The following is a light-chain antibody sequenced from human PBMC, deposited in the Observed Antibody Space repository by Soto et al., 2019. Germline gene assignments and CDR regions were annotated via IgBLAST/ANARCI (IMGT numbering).Light chain of an antibody. CDR1: QSISNY. CDR3: QQSYSSPPTT. Sequence: DLQMTQSPSSLSASVGDRVTITCRASQSISNYLNWYQQKPGKAPKLLIYAASSLQSGVPSRFSGSGSGTDFTLTISSLQPEDFATYYCQQSYSSPPTTFGQGTKVENK. J-gene: IGKJ1*01. V-gene: IGKV1-39*01. CDR2: AAS.